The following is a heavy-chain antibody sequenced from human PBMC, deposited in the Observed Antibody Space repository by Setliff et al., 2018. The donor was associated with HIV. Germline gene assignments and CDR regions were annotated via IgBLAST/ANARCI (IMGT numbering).Heavy chain of an antibody. Sequence: SETLSLTCSVSGGSISSSNYYWGWLRQPPGKGLEWIGSVHSYGSVYYNPSLQSRVTISVDTSENQFSLKVTSVTAADTATYYCSRGPPFDRWGRGTLVTVSS. V-gene: IGHV4-39*07. J-gene: IGHJ2*01. CDR3: SRGPPFDR. CDR1: GGSISSSNYY. CDR2: VHSYGSV.